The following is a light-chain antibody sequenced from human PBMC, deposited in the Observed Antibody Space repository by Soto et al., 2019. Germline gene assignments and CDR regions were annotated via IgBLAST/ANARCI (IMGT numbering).Light chain of an antibody. J-gene: IGLJ1*01. Sequence: QSVLTQPASVSGSPGQSITISCTGTSSNVGSYKLVSWYQQHPGKAPKLMIFEVNKRPSGVSNRFSGSKSGNTASLTISGLKVEDEADYYCCSSAPESTYVFGTGTKLTVL. CDR2: EVN. CDR1: SSNVGSYKL. CDR3: CSSAPESTYV. V-gene: IGLV2-23*02.